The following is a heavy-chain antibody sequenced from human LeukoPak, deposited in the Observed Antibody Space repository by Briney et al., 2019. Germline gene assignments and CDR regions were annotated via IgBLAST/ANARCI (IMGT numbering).Heavy chain of an antibody. V-gene: IGHV4-4*02. J-gene: IGHJ4*02. CDR3: ARRDRSSWTTVTTGTFDY. D-gene: IGHD4-17*01. CDR2: IYHSGST. Sequence: SGTLSLTCAVSGGSISSSNWWSWVRQPPGKGLEWIGEIYHSGSTNYNPSLKSRVTISVGKSKNQFSLKLSSVTAADTAVYYCARRDRSSWTTVTTGTFDYWGQGTLVTVSS. CDR1: GGSISSSNW.